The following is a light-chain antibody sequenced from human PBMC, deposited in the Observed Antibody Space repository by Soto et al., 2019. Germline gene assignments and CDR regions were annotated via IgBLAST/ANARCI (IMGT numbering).Light chain of an antibody. CDR2: EAS. V-gene: IGKV1-9*01. CDR3: QQLNALPFT. Sequence: DIPLTQSPSLLSASVGDRVTITCRASHDISTYLAWYQQQPRKAPKLIIYEASTLQSGVPSRFSGSGSGTEFALTISGLQPEDFATYYCQQLNALPFTFGQGTRLDTK. CDR1: HDISTY. J-gene: IGKJ5*01.